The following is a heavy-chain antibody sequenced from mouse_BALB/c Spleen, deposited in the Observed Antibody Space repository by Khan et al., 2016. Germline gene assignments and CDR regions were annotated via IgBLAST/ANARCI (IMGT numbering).Heavy chain of an antibody. V-gene: IGHV1-87*01. Sequence: QVQLQQPGAELARPGASVKLSCKASGYTFTSYWMQWVKQRPGQGLEWIGAIYPGDGDTRYTQKFKGKATLTAATSSSTAYMQLSSVAAEDSAVYYGARGLPFDYWGQGTTLTVSS. D-gene: IGHD2-2*01. CDR3: ARGLPFDY. CDR2: IYPGDGDT. CDR1: GYTFTSYW. J-gene: IGHJ2*01.